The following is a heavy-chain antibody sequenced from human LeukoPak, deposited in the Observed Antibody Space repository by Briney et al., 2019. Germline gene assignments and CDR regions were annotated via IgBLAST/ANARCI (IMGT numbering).Heavy chain of an antibody. V-gene: IGHV4-4*07. CDR3: ARDSQGSGRPFDS. Sequence: SETLSLTCNVSGGSISFYYWSWIRQPAGKGLEWVGRISASGSTNYNPSLKSRVTMSVDTSKNQLSLSVGSVTAADTAVYYCARDSQGSGRPFDSWGQGTLVTVSS. J-gene: IGHJ4*02. CDR2: ISASGST. CDR1: GGSISFYY. D-gene: IGHD6-19*01.